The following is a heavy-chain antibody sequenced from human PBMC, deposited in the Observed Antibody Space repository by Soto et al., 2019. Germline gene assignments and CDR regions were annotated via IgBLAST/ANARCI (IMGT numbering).Heavy chain of an antibody. J-gene: IGHJ5*02. CDR2: ISAYNGNT. Sequence: QVQLVQSGAEVKKPGASVKVSCKASGYTFTSYGISWVRQAPGQGLGWLGWISAYNGNTNYAQKLQGRVTMTTDTSTSTAYMELRSLRSDHTAVYYCGRVVGATWGGNWFDPWGQGPLVTVSS. CDR3: GRVVGATWGGNWFDP. CDR1: GYTFTSYG. V-gene: IGHV1-18*04. D-gene: IGHD1-26*01.